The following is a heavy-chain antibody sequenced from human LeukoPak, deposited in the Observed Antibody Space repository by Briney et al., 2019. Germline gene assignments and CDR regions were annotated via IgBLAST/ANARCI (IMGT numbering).Heavy chain of an antibody. J-gene: IGHJ4*02. CDR2: INSDGSST. CDR1: GFTFNRYW. Sequence: GGSLRLSCAASGFTFNRYWMHWVRQVPGKGLVWVSRINSDGSSTTYADSVKGRFTISRDNARNALYLQMNSLRAEDTAVYYCAKPRDIVATISSPDFDYWGQGTLVTVSS. V-gene: IGHV3-74*01. CDR3: AKPRDIVATISSPDFDY. D-gene: IGHD5-12*01.